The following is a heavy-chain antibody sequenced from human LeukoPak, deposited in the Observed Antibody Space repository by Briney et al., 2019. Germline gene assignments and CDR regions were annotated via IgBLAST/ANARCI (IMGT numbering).Heavy chain of an antibody. CDR2: INHSGST. V-gene: IGHV4-34*01. J-gene: IGHJ4*02. Sequence: SETLSLTCAVYGGSFSGYYWSWIRQPPGKGLEWIGEINHSGSTNYNPSLKSRVTISEDTSKNQFTLKLSSATAADTAVYYCARGRGYYLRPRPIDYWGQGTLVTVSS. CDR3: ARGRGYYLRPRPIDY. CDR1: GGSFSGYY. D-gene: IGHD3-22*01.